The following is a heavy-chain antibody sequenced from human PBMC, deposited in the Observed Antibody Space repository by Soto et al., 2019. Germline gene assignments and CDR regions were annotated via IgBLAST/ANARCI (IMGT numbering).Heavy chain of an antibody. CDR3: ARDSWSQY. CDR1: GFSVSSNY. J-gene: IGHJ1*01. Sequence: GGSLRLSCAASGFSVSSNYMNWVRQAPGKGLGWVSIIHNGGETYYADSVKGRFTVSRDNSKNTVFLQMNSLRVEDTAVYYCARDSWSQYWGQGTLVTVS. V-gene: IGHV3-66*01. CDR2: IHNGGET. D-gene: IGHD2-15*01.